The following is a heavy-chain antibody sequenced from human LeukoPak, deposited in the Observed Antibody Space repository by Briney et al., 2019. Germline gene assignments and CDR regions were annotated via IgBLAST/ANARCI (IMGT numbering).Heavy chain of an antibody. CDR3: ARGVRGYSYGGLNY. CDR1: GGSISSSSYY. CDR2: IYYSGST. Sequence: SETLSLTCTVSGGSISSSSYYWGWIRQPPGKGLEWIGSIYYSGSTYYNPSLKSRVTISVDTSKNQFSLKLSSVTAADTAVYYCARGVRGYSYGGLNYWGQGTLVTVSS. V-gene: IGHV4-39*07. D-gene: IGHD5-18*01. J-gene: IGHJ4*02.